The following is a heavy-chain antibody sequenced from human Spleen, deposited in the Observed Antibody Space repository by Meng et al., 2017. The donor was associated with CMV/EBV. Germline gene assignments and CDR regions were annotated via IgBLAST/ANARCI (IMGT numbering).Heavy chain of an antibody. Sequence: GGSLRLSCAASGFTFSSYGMHWVRQAPGKGLEWVAFIRYDGSNKYYADSVKGRFTISRDNSKNTLYLQMNSLRAEDTAVYYCARDGEYCSGGSCYSAGMDVWGQGTTVTVSS. V-gene: IGHV3-30*02. CDR3: ARDGEYCSGGSCYSAGMDV. D-gene: IGHD2-15*01. CDR2: IRYDGSNK. J-gene: IGHJ6*02. CDR1: GFTFSSYG.